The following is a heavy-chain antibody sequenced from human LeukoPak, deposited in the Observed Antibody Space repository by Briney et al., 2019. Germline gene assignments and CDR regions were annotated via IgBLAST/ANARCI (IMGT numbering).Heavy chain of an antibody. CDR2: IYHSGST. D-gene: IGHD3-22*01. Sequence: SETLSLTCTVSGYSISSGYYWGWIRQPPGKGLEWIGSIYHSGSTYYNPSLKSRVTISVDTSKNQFSLKLSSVTAADTAVYYCASPFDYYDTFFDYWGQGTLVSVSS. V-gene: IGHV4-38-2*02. CDR3: ASPFDYYDTFFDY. CDR1: GYSISSGYY. J-gene: IGHJ4*02.